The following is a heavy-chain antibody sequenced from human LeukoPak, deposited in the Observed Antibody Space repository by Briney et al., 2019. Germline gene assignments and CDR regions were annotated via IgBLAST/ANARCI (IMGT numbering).Heavy chain of an antibody. V-gene: IGHV5-51*01. Sequence: PGESLKISCKGSGYSFTTYWIAWVRQMPGKGLEWMGIIYPGDSDTRYSPSFQGQVTISADKSISTAYLQWSSLKASDTAMYYCARHGAVADLKGYYYYGMDVWGQGTTVTVSS. J-gene: IGHJ6*02. CDR1: GYSFTTYW. CDR2: IYPGDSDT. D-gene: IGHD6-19*01. CDR3: ARHGAVADLKGYYYYGMDV.